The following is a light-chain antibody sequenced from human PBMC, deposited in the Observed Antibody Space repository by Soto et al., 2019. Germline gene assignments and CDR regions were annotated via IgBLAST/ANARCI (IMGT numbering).Light chain of an antibody. CDR1: SSNIGHNY. Sequence: QSVLTQPPSVSAAPGQKVTISCSGSSSNIGHNYVSWYQQFPGTAPKLLIYDNNKRPSGIPDRFSGSKSGTSATLGITGLQTGDEADYYCGTWDSSLSAVVFGGGTQLTVL. CDR2: DNN. V-gene: IGLV1-51*01. J-gene: IGLJ2*01. CDR3: GTWDSSLSAVV.